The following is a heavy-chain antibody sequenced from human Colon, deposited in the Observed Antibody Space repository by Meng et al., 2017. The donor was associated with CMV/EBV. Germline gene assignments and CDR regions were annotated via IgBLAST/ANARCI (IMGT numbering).Heavy chain of an antibody. CDR3: ASHTHYAGNPPGTHNC. D-gene: IGHD1-14*01. V-gene: IGHV3-53*01. Sequence: THYMTWVRPTPGQGLEWVSVLYSDGSTLGAYTHYADSVKGRFTISRDNSKNTLYLQMNSLRAEDTAVYYCASHTHYAGNPPGTHNCWGQGTLVTVSS. J-gene: IGHJ4*02. CDR1: THY. CDR2: LYSDGST.